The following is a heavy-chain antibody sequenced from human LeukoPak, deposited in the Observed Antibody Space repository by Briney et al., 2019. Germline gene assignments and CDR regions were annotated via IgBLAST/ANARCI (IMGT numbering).Heavy chain of an antibody. D-gene: IGHD5-24*01. J-gene: IGHJ4*02. V-gene: IGHV1-69*13. CDR3: ATAVAKITTVALDY. Sequence: GASVKVSCKVSGGNFNNYAISWVRQAPGQGLQWMGGIIPLFGITNYTQKYQGRLTITAHESTHTAYMELSSLRSEDTAVYYCATAVAKITTVALDYWGQGTLVTVSS. CDR1: GGNFNNYA. CDR2: IIPLFGIT.